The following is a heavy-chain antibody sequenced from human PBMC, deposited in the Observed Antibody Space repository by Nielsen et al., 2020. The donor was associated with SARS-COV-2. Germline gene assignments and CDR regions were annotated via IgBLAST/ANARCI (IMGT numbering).Heavy chain of an antibody. V-gene: IGHV1-18*01. J-gene: IGHJ6*02. CDR3: ARLNLEKWIQLWNPYYYYGMDV. Sequence: ASVKVSCKASGYTFTSYGISWVRQAPGQGLEWMGWISAYNGNTNYAQKLQGRVTMTTDTSTSTAYMELRSLRSDDTAVYYCARLNLEKWIQLWNPYYYYGMDVWGQGTTVTVSS. CDR1: GYTFTSYG. D-gene: IGHD5-18*01. CDR2: ISAYNGNT.